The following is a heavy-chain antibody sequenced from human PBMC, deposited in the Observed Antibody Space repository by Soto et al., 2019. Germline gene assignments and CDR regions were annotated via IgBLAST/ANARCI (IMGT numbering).Heavy chain of an antibody. D-gene: IGHD2-8*02. Sequence: QVQLLQSGPGLVKPSGTLSLTCAVSGGSISSTNWWTWVRESPGKGLEGIGEIYHSGSTNYNPPPRGRVTISVENSNNRFSLKTRYLTAADTAVYFCATLPPRIELTVLPIPTWGQGTLVPVSS. CDR2: IYHSGST. V-gene: IGHV4-4*02. CDR1: GGSISSTNW. J-gene: IGHJ5*02. CDR3: ATLPPRIELTVLPIPT.